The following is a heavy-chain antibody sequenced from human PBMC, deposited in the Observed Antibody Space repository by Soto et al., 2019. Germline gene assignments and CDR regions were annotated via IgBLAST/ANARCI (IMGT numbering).Heavy chain of an antibody. Sequence: GESLKISCKGSGYSFSSYWIGWVRQMPGKGLEWMGIIYPGDSDTRYSPSFQGQVTISADKFISTAYLQWSSLKASDTAMYYCARFHSGITNGMDAWGQENTVPVSS. CDR1: GYSFSSYW. V-gene: IGHV5-51*01. J-gene: IGHJ6*02. CDR3: ARFHSGITNGMDA. D-gene: IGHD3-10*01. CDR2: IYPGDSDT.